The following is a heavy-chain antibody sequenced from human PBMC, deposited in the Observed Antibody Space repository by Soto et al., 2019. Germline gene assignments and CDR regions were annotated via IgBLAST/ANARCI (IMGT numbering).Heavy chain of an antibody. V-gene: IGHV3-48*03. J-gene: IGHJ4*02. Sequence: PGGSLRLSCAASGISFSNYEMNWVRQAPGKGLEWVAYISSGGSTVHYADSVRGRFTVSRDNARNSLYLQMNTLRVEDTALYYCARDRAAGGYWGQGTLVTVSS. CDR1: GISFSNYE. CDR3: ARDRAAGGY. D-gene: IGHD6-13*01. CDR2: ISSGGSTV.